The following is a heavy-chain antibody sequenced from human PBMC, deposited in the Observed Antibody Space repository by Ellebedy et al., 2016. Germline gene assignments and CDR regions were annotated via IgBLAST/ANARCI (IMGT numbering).Heavy chain of an antibody. Sequence: GGSLRLSXSASGFTFSSYGMHWVRQAPGKGLEYVSAISSNGGSTYYADSVKGRFTISRDNSKNTLYLQMSSLRAEDTAVYYCARFTRRYPSDYWGQGTLVTVSS. D-gene: IGHD1-1*01. J-gene: IGHJ4*02. CDR2: ISSNGGST. V-gene: IGHV3-64D*06. CDR1: GFTFSSYG. CDR3: ARFTRRYPSDY.